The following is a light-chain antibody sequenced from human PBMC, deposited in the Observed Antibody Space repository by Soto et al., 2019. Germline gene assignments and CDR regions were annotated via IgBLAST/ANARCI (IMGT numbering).Light chain of an antibody. CDR2: GAS. Sequence: EIVLTQSPGTLSLSPGERATLSCRASQSVSSSYLAWYQQKPGQAPRLLIYGASSRATGIPDRFSGSGSGTYFTLTSSRLEPEDFAVYYCHQYDSSPHTFGGGTKVEIK. CDR1: QSVSSSY. CDR3: HQYDSSPHT. J-gene: IGKJ4*02. V-gene: IGKV3-20*01.